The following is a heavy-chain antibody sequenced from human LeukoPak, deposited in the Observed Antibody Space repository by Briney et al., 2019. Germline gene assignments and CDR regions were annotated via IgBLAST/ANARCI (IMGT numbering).Heavy chain of an antibody. D-gene: IGHD4-17*01. CDR3: TKDRRMTTVTCLDY. CDR1: GFTFSSNA. Sequence: SGGSLRLSCAASGFTFSSNAMSWVRQAPGKGLEWVSVISNNGGSTYYADSVKGRFTISRDNSKDTLFLQMNSLRAEDTGIYYCTKDRRMTTVTCLDYWGQGTLVTVSS. J-gene: IGHJ4*02. CDR2: ISNNGGST. V-gene: IGHV3-23*01.